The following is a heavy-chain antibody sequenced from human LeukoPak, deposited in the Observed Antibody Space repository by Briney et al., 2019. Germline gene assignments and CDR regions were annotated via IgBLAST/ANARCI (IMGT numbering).Heavy chain of an antibody. CDR3: ARDRTVTSGSFDY. J-gene: IGHJ4*02. D-gene: IGHD4-17*01. V-gene: IGHV4-34*01. CDR1: GGSFSGYY. CDR2: INHSGST. Sequence: SETLSLTCAVYGGSFSGYYWSWIRQPPGKGLEWIGEINHSGSTNYNPSLKSRVTISVDTSKNQSSLKLSSVTAADTAVYYCARDRTVTSGSFDYWGQGTLVTVSS.